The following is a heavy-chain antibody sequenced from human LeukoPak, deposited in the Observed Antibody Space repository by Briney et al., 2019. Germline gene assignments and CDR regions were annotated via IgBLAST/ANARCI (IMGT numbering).Heavy chain of an antibody. Sequence: PSETLSLACTVSGGSISSYYWSWIRQPPGKGLEWIGYIYYSGGTNYNPSLKSRVTISVDTSKNQFSLKLSSVTAADTAVYYCARDLIYYYGMDVWGQGTTVTVSS. CDR3: ARDLIYYYGMDV. CDR1: GGSISSYY. CDR2: IYYSGGT. J-gene: IGHJ6*02. V-gene: IGHV4-59*01.